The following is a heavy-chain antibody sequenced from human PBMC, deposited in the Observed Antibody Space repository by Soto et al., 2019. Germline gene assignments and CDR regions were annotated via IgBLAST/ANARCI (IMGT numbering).Heavy chain of an antibody. CDR1: GFNFSSYA. V-gene: IGHV3-23*01. CDR2: ISGSGGST. Sequence: PGGSLRLSCAASGFNFSSYAMSRVRQAPGKGLEWVSAISGSGGSTYYADSVKGRFTISRDNSKNTLYLQMNSLRAEDTAVYYCAKGSSSSFSPNWFDPWGQGTLVTVSS. CDR3: AKGSSSSFSPNWFDP. D-gene: IGHD6-6*01. J-gene: IGHJ5*02.